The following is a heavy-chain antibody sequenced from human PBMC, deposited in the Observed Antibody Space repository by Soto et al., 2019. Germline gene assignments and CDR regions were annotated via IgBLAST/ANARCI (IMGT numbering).Heavy chain of an antibody. CDR3: AREFYFDYGDYRPLGY. Sequence: GASVKVSCKASGYTFTSYGISWVRQAPGQGLEWMGWISAYNGNTNYAQKFQGRVTMTRDTSTSTVYMELSSLRSEDTAVYYCAREFYFDYGDYRPLGYWGQGTLVTVSS. V-gene: IGHV1-18*01. CDR1: GYTFTSYG. D-gene: IGHD4-17*01. J-gene: IGHJ4*02. CDR2: ISAYNGNT.